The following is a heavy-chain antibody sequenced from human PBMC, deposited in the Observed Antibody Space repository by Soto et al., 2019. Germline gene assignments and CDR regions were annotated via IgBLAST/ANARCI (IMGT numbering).Heavy chain of an antibody. V-gene: IGHV1-46*01. Sequence: QVQLMQSGAEVKKPGASVKVSCKASGDTFTDYDIHWVRQAPGQGLEWMGTVNPSGGHTTYAQHFLGRVTMTWATSNSTLYMELTSLTSDDTAIYYCARGGHVVVVTAALDYWGQGTLVTVSS. CDR3: ARGGHVVVVTAALDY. CDR2: VNPSGGHT. D-gene: IGHD2-21*02. CDR1: GDTFTDYD. J-gene: IGHJ4*02.